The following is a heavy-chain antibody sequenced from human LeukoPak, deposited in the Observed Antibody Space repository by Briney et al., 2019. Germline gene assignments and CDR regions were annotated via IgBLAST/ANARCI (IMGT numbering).Heavy chain of an antibody. J-gene: IGHJ6*03. CDR2: LSDSGGST. D-gene: IGHD3-10*01. V-gene: IGHV3-23*01. Sequence: GGSLRLSCAASGFTFSSCGMSWVRQAPGKGLEWVSALSDSGGSTFYADSVKGRFAISRDNSKNTLYLQMNRLRAEDTAVYYCAKGGAVSSKSITMIRGTRRYYYYMDVWGKGTTVTISS. CDR3: AKGGAVSSKSITMIRGTRRYYYYMDV. CDR1: GFTFSSCG.